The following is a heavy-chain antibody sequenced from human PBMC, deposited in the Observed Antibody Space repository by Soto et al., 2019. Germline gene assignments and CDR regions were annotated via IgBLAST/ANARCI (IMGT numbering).Heavy chain of an antibody. V-gene: IGHV1-69*12. CDR1: GDTFSSYA. D-gene: IGHD5-12*01. Sequence: QVQLVQSGAEVKKPGSSVKVSCKASGDTFSSYAISWVRQAPGQGLEWMGGIIPIFGTANYAQKFQGRVTITADESTSTAYMELSSLRSEDTAVYYCASTAMATNTFYYYYYGMDVWGQGTTVTVSS. CDR2: IIPIFGTA. J-gene: IGHJ6*02. CDR3: ASTAMATNTFYYYYYGMDV.